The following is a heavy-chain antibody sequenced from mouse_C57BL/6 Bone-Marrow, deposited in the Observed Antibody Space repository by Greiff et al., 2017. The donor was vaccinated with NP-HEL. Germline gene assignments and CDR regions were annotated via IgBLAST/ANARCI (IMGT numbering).Heavy chain of an antibody. D-gene: IGHD6-1*01. V-gene: IGHV5-4*03. J-gene: IGHJ2*01. CDR3: ARGLYLYDFDY. Sequence: DVMLVESGGGLVKPGGSLKLSCAASGFTFSSYAMSWVRQTPEKGLEWVATISDGGSYTYYPDNVKGRFTISRDNAKNNLYLQMSHLKSEDTAMYYCARGLYLYDFDYWGQGTTLTVSS. CDR2: ISDGGSYT. CDR1: GFTFSSYA.